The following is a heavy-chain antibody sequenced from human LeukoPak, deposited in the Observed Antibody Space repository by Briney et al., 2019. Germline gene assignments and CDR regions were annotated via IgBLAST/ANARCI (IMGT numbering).Heavy chain of an antibody. Sequence: SQTLSLICSASGNSVINDNSIWSWIRQHPEKGLEWIGHFHPSGTTYYNPSLKSRLTISIDTSNNHFSLEMTSMTAADTAVYYCTKGAEDYKTGYWGQGTLVTVSS. CDR2: FHPSGTT. CDR3: TKGAEDYKTGY. J-gene: IGHJ1*01. CDR1: GNSVINDNSI. V-gene: IGHV4-31*02. D-gene: IGHD4-11*01.